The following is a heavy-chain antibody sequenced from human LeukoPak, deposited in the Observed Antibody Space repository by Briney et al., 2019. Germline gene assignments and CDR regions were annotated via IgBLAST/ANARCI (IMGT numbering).Heavy chain of an antibody. V-gene: IGHV1-2*06. Sequence: ASVKVSCRTSGYTFTAYYIHRVRQAPGQGLEWMGRINPNSGGTDSAQKFQGRVTMTRDTSMNTAYMELSRLRSDDTAVYYCARDLSGISSATDAFDMWGQGTMVTVSS. D-gene: IGHD1-14*01. CDR3: ARDLSGISSATDAFDM. CDR2: INPNSGGT. CDR1: GYTFTAYY. J-gene: IGHJ3*02.